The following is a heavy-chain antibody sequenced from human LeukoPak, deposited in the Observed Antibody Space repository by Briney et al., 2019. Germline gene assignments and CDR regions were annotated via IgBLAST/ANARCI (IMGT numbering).Heavy chain of an antibody. V-gene: IGHV3-33*01. J-gene: IGHJ4*02. CDR1: GFTFSGYG. CDR3: ARTHYDGGGYYKFDS. CDR2: IWSGGTNK. Sequence: GTSLRLSCAASGFTFSGYGIHWVRQAPGKGLEWVAIIWSGGTNKYYADSVKGRFTISRDNSKNTLYLQMDSLRAEDMALYYCARTHYDGGGYYKFDSWGQGTLVTVSS. D-gene: IGHD3-22*01.